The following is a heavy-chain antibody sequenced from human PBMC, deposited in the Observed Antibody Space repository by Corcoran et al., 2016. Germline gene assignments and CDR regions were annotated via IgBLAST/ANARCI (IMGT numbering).Heavy chain of an antibody. CDR1: GGSISSSSYY. CDR2: IYYSGST. J-gene: IGHJ4*02. D-gene: IGHD3-22*01. CDR3: ARRPGYYDSSGYHPFDY. Sequence: QLQLQESGPGLVKPSETLSLPCTVSGGSISSSSYYWGWIRQPPGKGLEWIGSIYYSGSTYYNPSLKSRVTISVDTSKNQFSLKLSSVTAADTAVYYCARRPGYYDSSGYHPFDYWGQGTLVTVSS. V-gene: IGHV4-39*07.